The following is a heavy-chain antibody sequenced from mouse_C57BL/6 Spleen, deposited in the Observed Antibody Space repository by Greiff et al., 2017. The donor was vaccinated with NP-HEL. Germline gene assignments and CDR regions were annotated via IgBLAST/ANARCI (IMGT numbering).Heavy chain of an antibody. CDR2: IYPGSGNT. CDR3: ARDDAGDY. CDR1: GYSFTSYY. D-gene: IGHD2-12*01. V-gene: IGHV1-66*01. Sequence: QMQLKESGPELVKPGASVKISCKASGYSFTSYYIHWVKQRPGQGLEWIGWIYPGSGNTKYNEKFKGKATLTADTSSSTAYMQLSSLTSEDSAVYYCARDDAGDYWGQGTTLTVSS. J-gene: IGHJ2*01.